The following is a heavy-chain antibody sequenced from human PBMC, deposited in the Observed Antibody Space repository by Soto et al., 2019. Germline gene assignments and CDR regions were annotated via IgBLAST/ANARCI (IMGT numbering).Heavy chain of an antibody. CDR2: IYSSGST. Sequence: SETLSLTCSVSGDSIRSYYWSLMRQSPGKGLVWIGYIYSSGSTKYNPSLHSRVSISSDTSNNQFSLTLRSVSAADTAVYFCARGTPRYSSGWYELFDFSGQGILVTVSS. CDR1: GDSIRSYY. J-gene: IGHJ4*02. V-gene: IGHV4-59*12. D-gene: IGHD6-19*01. CDR3: ARGTPRYSSGWYELFDF.